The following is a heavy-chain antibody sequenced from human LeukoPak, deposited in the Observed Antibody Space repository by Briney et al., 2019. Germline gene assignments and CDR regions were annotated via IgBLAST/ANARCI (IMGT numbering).Heavy chain of an antibody. CDR2: ISSSGSTI. V-gene: IGHV3-48*03. CDR1: GFTFSSYE. D-gene: IGHD6-19*01. CDR3: ARDRAVERAGYYYYMDV. J-gene: IGHJ6*03. Sequence: PGGSLRLSCAASGFTFSSYEMNWVRQAPGKGLEWVSYISSSGSTIYYADSVKGRFTISRDNAKNSLYLQMNSLRAEDTAVYYCARDRAVERAGYYYYMDVWGKGTTVTISS.